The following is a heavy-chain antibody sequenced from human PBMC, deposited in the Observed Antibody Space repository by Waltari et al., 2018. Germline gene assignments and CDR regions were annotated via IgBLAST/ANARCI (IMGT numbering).Heavy chain of an antibody. D-gene: IGHD3-3*01. CDR2: LDADGTRT. V-gene: IGHV3-74*01. J-gene: IGHJ6*02. Sequence: EVQMVECGGGLVQAGGCLRLACEASGFPLGNSWVYWVRKVPGKGLMYVSGLDADGTRTRYADSVRGRFTISRDNAKNAVYLQMTSLRNEDTALYYCARDWRNLGMDVWGQGTTVTVSS. CDR1: GFPLGNSW. CDR3: ARDWRNLGMDV.